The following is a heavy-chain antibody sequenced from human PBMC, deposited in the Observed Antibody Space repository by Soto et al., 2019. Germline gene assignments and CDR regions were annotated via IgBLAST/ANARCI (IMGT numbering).Heavy chain of an antibody. V-gene: IGHV4-39*07. Sequence: SETLSLTCTVSGGSISSSSYYWSWIRQPPGKGLEWIGEINHSGSTNYNPSLKSRVTISVDTSKNQFSLKLSSVTAADTAVYYCVRSFGGYGDIVATIRAPRRKAYFDYWGQGTLVTVSS. J-gene: IGHJ4*02. D-gene: IGHD5-12*01. CDR2: INHSGST. CDR1: GGSISSSSYY. CDR3: VRSFGGYGDIVATIRAPRRKAYFDY.